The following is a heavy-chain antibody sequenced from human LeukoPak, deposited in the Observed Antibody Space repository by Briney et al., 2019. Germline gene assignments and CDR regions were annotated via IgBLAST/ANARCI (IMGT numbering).Heavy chain of an antibody. D-gene: IGHD5-18*01. CDR2: ISAYNGNT. J-gene: IGHJ4*02. CDR1: AYTFTSYG. Sequence: ASVKVSCKASAYTFTSYGIGWVRQAPGQGLEWMGWISAYNGNTNYAQKLQGRVTMTTDTSTSTAYMELRSLRSDDTAVYYCAISLEGYSYGPFDYWGQGTLVTVSS. CDR3: AISLEGYSYGPFDY. V-gene: IGHV1-18*01.